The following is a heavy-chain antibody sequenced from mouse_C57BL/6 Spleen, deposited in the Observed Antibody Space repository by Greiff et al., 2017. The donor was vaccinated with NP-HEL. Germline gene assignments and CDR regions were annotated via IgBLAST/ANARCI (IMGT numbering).Heavy chain of an antibody. V-gene: IGHV1-80*01. CDR3: ARKDYYGSSYDAMDY. CDR1: GYAFSSYW. D-gene: IGHD1-1*01. Sequence: QVHVKQSGAELVKPGASVKISCKASGYAFSSYWMNWVKQRPGKGLEWIGQIYPGDGDTNYNGKFKGKATLTADKSSSTAYMQLSSLTSEDSAVYFCARKDYYGSSYDAMDYWGQGTSVTVSS. J-gene: IGHJ4*01. CDR2: IYPGDGDT.